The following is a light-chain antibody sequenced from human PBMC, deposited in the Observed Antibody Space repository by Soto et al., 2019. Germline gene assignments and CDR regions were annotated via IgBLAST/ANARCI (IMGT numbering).Light chain of an antibody. Sequence: EIVMTQSPGTLSVSTGQGATLSCRASHSVDSNLAWYQQKPGQAPRLLIYGASTRPTGIPDRFSGSGSGTEFTLTISSLQSEAFAVYYCQQYDKWPLTFGGGTKVDIK. J-gene: IGKJ4*01. CDR3: QQYDKWPLT. CDR1: HSVDSN. V-gene: IGKV3D-15*01. CDR2: GAS.